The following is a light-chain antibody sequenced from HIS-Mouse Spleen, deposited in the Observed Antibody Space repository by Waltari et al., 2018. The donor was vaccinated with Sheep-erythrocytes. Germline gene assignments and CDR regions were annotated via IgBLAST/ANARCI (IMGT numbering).Light chain of an antibody. V-gene: IGLV2-14*01. CDR3: SSYTSSSTQV. Sequence: QSALTQPASVSGSPGQSITISCTGTSSDVGGYNYVSWYQQHPGKAPKLRIYEVSNRPSGVVNRFSGSKSGNTASLTISGLQAEDEADYYCSSYTSSSTQVFGGGTKLTVL. CDR1: SSDVGGYNY. CDR2: EVS. J-gene: IGLJ2*01.